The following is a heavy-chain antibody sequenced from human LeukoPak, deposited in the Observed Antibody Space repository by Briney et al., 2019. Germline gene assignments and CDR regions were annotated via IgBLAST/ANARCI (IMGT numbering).Heavy chain of an antibody. CDR2: ISGSGGST. J-gene: IGHJ6*02. CDR3: AKDPDYGSGSSYGMDV. CDR1: GFTFSSYA. Sequence: GGSLRLSCAASGFTFSSYAMSWVRQAPGKGLEWVSAISGSGGSTYYADSVKGRFTISRDNSKNTLYLQMNSLRAEDTAVYYCAKDPDYGSGSSYGMDVWGQGTTVTVSS. V-gene: IGHV3-23*01. D-gene: IGHD3-10*01.